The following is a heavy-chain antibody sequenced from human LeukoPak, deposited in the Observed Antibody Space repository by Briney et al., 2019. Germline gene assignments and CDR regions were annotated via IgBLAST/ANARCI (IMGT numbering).Heavy chain of an antibody. J-gene: IGHJ4*02. Sequence: ASVKVSCMASGYTFTGYYMHWVRQAPGQGLEWMGWINPNSGGTNYAQKYQGRVTMTRDTSISTACMELSRLRSDDTAVYYCARDGIAVAGNHNYGDYRADYWGQGTLVTVSS. CDR1: GYTFTGYY. D-gene: IGHD4-17*01. V-gene: IGHV1-2*02. CDR3: ARDGIAVAGNHNYGDYRADY. CDR2: INPNSGGT.